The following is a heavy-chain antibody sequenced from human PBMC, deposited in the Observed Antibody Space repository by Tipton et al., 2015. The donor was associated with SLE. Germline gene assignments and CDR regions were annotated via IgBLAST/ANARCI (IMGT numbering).Heavy chain of an antibody. CDR2: IYPGDSDT. V-gene: IGHV5-51*03. CDR3: ARSYYYDSSGYLYFDY. Sequence: VQLVQSGAEVKKPGESLKISCKGSGYSFTSYWIGWVRQMPGKGLEWMGIIYPGDSDTRYSPSFQGQVTISADKSISTAYLQWSSLKASDTAMYYCARSYYYDSSGYLYFDYWGQGTLVTVSS. D-gene: IGHD3-22*01. J-gene: IGHJ4*02. CDR1: GYSFTSYW.